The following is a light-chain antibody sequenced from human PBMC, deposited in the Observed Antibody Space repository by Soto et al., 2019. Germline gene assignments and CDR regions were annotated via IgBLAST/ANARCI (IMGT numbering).Light chain of an antibody. CDR2: AAS. V-gene: IGKV1-39*01. Sequence: DIQMTQSPSSLSAVVGDRLTITCRASQTINNYLNWYQQKPGTAPKLLIFAASNLHNRVPPRFRDSGSGTDFTLTISNLQPVDFATYSCQQTYSLPGTFGPGTKVDLK. J-gene: IGKJ3*01. CDR3: QQTYSLPGT. CDR1: QTINNY.